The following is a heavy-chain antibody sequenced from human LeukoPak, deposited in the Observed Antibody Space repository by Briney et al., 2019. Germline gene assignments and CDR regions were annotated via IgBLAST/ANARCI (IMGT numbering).Heavy chain of an antibody. D-gene: IGHD4-17*01. Sequence: GGSLRLSCAASGFTFNNYAMNWVRQAPGKGLEWVSSISGGGETTYYADSAKGRFTISRDNSQNTLYLQMNSLRAEDTAVYYCARDHADYVGYFFFDYWGQGTLVTVSS. V-gene: IGHV3-23*01. CDR3: ARDHADYVGYFFFDY. CDR1: GFTFNNYA. CDR2: ISGGGETT. J-gene: IGHJ4*02.